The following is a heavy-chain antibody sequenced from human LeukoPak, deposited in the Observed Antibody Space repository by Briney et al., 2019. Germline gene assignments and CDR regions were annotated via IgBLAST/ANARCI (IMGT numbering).Heavy chain of an antibody. D-gene: IGHD6-19*01. V-gene: IGHV3-48*03. Sequence: PGGSLRLSCAASGFTLSSYEMNWVRQAPGKGLEWVSYISSSGSTIYYADSVKGRFTISRDNAKNSLYLQMNSLRAEDTAVYYCARATVAGTDYWGQGTLVTVSS. CDR1: GFTLSSYE. CDR2: ISSSGSTI. J-gene: IGHJ4*02. CDR3: ARATVAGTDY.